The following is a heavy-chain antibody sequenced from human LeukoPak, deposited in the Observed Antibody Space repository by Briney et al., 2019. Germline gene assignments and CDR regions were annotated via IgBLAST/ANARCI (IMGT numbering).Heavy chain of an antibody. V-gene: IGHV4-39*07. Sequence: PSETLSLTCTVSGGSISSSSYYWGWIRQPPGKGLECIGSIYYSGSTYYNPSLKSRVTISVDTSKNEFSLKLSSVTAADTAVYYCARAPGWFDPWGQGTLVTVSS. J-gene: IGHJ5*02. D-gene: IGHD3-10*01. CDR3: ARAPGWFDP. CDR2: IYYSGST. CDR1: GGSISSSSYY.